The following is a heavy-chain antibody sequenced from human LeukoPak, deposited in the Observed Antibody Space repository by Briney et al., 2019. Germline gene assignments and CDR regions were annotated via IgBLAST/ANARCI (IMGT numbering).Heavy chain of an antibody. J-gene: IGHJ4*02. V-gene: IGHV4-30-2*01. CDR1: GGSISSGGYS. CDR3: ARGVSGGVFDY. D-gene: IGHD3-3*01. CDR2: IYHGGST. Sequence: SETLSLTCAVSGGSISSGGYSWSWIRQPPGKGLEWIGYIYHGGSTYYNPSLKSRVTISVDRSKNQFSLKLSSVTAADTAVYYCARGVSGGVFDYWGQGTLVTVSS.